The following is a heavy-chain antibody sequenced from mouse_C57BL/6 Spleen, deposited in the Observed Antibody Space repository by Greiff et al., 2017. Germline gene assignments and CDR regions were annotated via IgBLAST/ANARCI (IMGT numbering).Heavy chain of an antibody. CDR3: ARWYFDY. Sequence: DVMLVESGGGLVKPGGSLKLSCAASGFTFSSYAMSWVRQTPEKRLEWVATISDGGSYTYYPDNVKGRFTISRDNAKNNLYLQMSHLKSEDTAMXYCARWYFDYWGQGTTLTVSS. V-gene: IGHV5-4*03. CDR1: GFTFSSYA. J-gene: IGHJ2*01. CDR2: ISDGGSYT.